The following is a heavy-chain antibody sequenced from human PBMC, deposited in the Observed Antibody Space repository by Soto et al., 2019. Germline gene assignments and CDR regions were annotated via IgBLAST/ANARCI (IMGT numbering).Heavy chain of an antibody. V-gene: IGHV4-31*03. CDR3: ARRHDSVTGSDSFDV. Sequence: QVQLQESGPGLVKPSQTLSLTCTLSGGSISSEGYYWTWIRQHPGKGLEWIGDFYYSGTTSYNPSVKSRLTISVDTSNNQSSLRLSSVTAADTAMYYCARRHDSVTGSDSFDVWGRGTMVTVSS. CDR2: FYYSGTT. D-gene: IGHD3-9*01. J-gene: IGHJ3*01. CDR1: GGSISSEGYY.